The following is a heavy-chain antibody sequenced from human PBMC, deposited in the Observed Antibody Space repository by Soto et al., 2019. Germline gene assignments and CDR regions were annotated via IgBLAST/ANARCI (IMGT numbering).Heavy chain of an antibody. V-gene: IGHV1-3*01. J-gene: IGHJ4*02. CDR1: GYTFTSYA. Sequence: ASVKVSCKASGYTFTSYAMHWVRQAPGQRLEWMGWINAGNGNTKYSQKFQGRVTITRDTSASTAYMELSSLRSEDTAVYYCARSTWKGWEPWAGLVYWGQGTLVTVSS. CDR3: ARSTWKGWEPWAGLVY. CDR2: INAGNGNT. D-gene: IGHD1-26*01.